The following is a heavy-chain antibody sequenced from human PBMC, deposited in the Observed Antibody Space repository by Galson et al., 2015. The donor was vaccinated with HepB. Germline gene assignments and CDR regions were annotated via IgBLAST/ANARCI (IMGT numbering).Heavy chain of an antibody. D-gene: IGHD4-17*01. Sequence: LRLSCAASGFTFSSYGMHWVRQAPGKGLEWVAIISYDGNNKYSADSLKGRFTISRDNSKNTLYLQMNSLRADDTAVYYCAKASATVTMKEYYLDYWGQGTLVTVSS. J-gene: IGHJ4*02. CDR3: AKASATVTMKEYYLDY. CDR1: GFTFSSYG. V-gene: IGHV3-30*18. CDR2: ISYDGNNK.